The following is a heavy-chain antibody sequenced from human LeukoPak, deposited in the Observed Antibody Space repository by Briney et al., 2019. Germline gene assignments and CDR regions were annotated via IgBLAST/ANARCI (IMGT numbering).Heavy chain of an antibody. CDR3: ARTGDPLYYYGSGTYPKPGGPPDY. D-gene: IGHD3-10*01. CDR2: IYSGGNT. J-gene: IGHJ4*02. V-gene: IGHV3-53*05. CDR1: EFSVSNYY. Sequence: GSLRLSCAASEFSVSNYYMSWVRQAPGRGLEWVSVIYSGGNTYYADSVKGRFTVSRDNSKNTLYLQMNSLRPEDTAVYYCARTGDPLYYYGSGTYPKPGGPPDYWGQGTLVTVSS.